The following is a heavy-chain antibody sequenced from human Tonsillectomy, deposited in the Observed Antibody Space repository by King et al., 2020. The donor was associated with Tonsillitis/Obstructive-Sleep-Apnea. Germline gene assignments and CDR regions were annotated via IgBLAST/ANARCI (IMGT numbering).Heavy chain of an antibody. CDR3: ARDLVELPGVDY. CDR2: INSDGSST. V-gene: IGHV3-74*01. Sequence: VQLVESGGGLVQPGGSLRLSCAASGFTFSSYWMHWVRQAPGKGLVWVSRINSDGSSTSYEDSVKGRFTISRDNAKNTLYRQMNSLRAEDTAVYYCARDLVELPGVDYWGQGTLVTVSS. J-gene: IGHJ4*02. CDR1: GFTFSSYW. D-gene: IGHD1-7*01.